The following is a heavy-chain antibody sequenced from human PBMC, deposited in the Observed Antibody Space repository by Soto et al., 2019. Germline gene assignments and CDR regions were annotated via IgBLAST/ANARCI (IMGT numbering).Heavy chain of an antibody. CDR2: ISAYNGNT. Sequence: ASVKISCKASGYTFTSYGISWVRQAPGQGLEWMGWISAYNGNTNYAQKLQGRVTMTTDTSTSTAYMELRSLRYDDTAVYYCARDHFIYYDSSGYYSIEDAFDIWGEGTTVTVS. CDR1: GYTFTSYG. CDR3: ARDHFIYYDSSGYYSIEDAFDI. V-gene: IGHV1-18*01. D-gene: IGHD3-22*01. J-gene: IGHJ3*02.